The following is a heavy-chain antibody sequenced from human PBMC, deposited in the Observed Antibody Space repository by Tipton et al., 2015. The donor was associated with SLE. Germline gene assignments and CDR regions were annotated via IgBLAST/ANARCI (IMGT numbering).Heavy chain of an antibody. CDR2: IKEDGSDK. J-gene: IGHJ4*02. CDR3: ARDRPSGSYDY. V-gene: IGHV3-7*01. D-gene: IGHD1-26*01. Sequence: GSLRLSCAASGFTFNNYWMSWVRQAPGKGLEWVANIKEDGSDKHYVDSVKGRFTISRDNAENSLYLQMNGLRAEDTAVYYCARDRPSGSYDYWGQGTLVTVSS. CDR1: GFTFNNYW.